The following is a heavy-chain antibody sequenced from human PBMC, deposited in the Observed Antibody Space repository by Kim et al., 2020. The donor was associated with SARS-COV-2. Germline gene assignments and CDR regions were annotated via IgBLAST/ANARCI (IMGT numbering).Heavy chain of an antibody. D-gene: IGHD4-17*01. CDR3: ARGVFYGDYVLFDY. CDR1: GFTFSDHY. CDR2: IRNKANSYTT. J-gene: IGHJ4*02. Sequence: GGSLRLSCAASGFTFSDHYMDWVRQAPGKGLEWVGRIRNKANSYTTEYAASAKGRVTISRDDSKNSLYLQMNSLRTEDTAVYYCARGVFYGDYVLFDYWGQGTLVTVSS. V-gene: IGHV3-72*01.